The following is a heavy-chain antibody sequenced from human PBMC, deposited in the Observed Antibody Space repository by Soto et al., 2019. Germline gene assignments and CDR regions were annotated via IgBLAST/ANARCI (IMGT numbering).Heavy chain of an antibody. V-gene: IGHV4-4*02. Sequence: QVQLQESGPVLVKPSGTLSLTCAVSGGSVTSNNWWTWVRQPPGQGLEWIGEIYRTGSTNYNPSLKSRVTISLDKSENQGSLKVTSLTAADTAVYYCESRDPGTSVDYWGQGTLVTVSS. D-gene: IGHD1-7*01. J-gene: IGHJ4*02. CDR1: GGSVTSNNW. CDR2: IYRTGST. CDR3: ESRDPGTSVDY.